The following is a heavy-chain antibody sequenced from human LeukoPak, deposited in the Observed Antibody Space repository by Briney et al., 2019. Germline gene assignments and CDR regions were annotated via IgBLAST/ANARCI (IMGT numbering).Heavy chain of an antibody. Sequence: PSETLSLTCTVSSGSISTSNYYWGWVRQPPGKALEWIGNIFYSGSTYYNPSLKSRVTISVDTSKNQFSLKLSSVTAADTAVYYCARVQPPYYYDSSGYYYFDSWGQGTLVTVSS. V-gene: IGHV4-39*07. D-gene: IGHD3-22*01. CDR3: ARVQPPYYYDSSGYYYFDS. J-gene: IGHJ4*02. CDR1: SGSISTSNYY. CDR2: IFYSGST.